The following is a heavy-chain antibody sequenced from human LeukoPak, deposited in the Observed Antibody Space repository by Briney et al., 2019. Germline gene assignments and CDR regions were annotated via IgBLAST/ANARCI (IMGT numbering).Heavy chain of an antibody. CDR2: IYSGGTT. D-gene: IGHD1-26*01. J-gene: IGHJ3*02. Sequence: GGSLRLSCAASGFIVSTNHMSWVRQTPGKGLEWVSVIYSGGTTYYADSVKGRFTISRDNSKNTLYLQMNSLRAEDTAVYYCAKMSYGSGSYYGGAFDIWGQGTMVTVSS. CDR3: AKMSYGSGSYYGGAFDI. V-gene: IGHV3-53*01. CDR1: GFIVSTNH.